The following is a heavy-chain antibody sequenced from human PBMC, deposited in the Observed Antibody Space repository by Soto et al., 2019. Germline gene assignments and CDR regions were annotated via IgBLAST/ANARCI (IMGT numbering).Heavy chain of an antibody. CDR3: VRDRTSSIFGGYDYNGMDV. V-gene: IGHV4-31*03. D-gene: IGHD3-3*02. J-gene: IGHJ6*02. CDR2: INYSGNT. CDR1: GDSVNSAAYY. Sequence: QVQLQESGPGLVKPSQTLSLTCTVSGDSVNSAAYYWTWIRQHPGEGLEWIGYINYSGNTNYNPSLQSRVTISADMSKNQFSLRLTSVTAADTAVYYCVRDRTSSIFGGYDYNGMDVWGQGTAVTVSS.